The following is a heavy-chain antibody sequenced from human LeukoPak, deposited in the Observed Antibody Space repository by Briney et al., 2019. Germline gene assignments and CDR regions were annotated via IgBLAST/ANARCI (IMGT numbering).Heavy chain of an antibody. CDR1: GFTFSNYA. Sequence: GGSLRLSCAASGFTFSNYAMHWVRQAPGKGLEWVAVISYDGSNKYYADSVKGRFTISRDNSKNTLYLQMNSLRAEDTAVYYCARDRTKQWLDDAFDIWGQGTMVTVSS. CDR2: ISYDGSNK. J-gene: IGHJ3*02. D-gene: IGHD6-19*01. V-gene: IGHV3-30-3*01. CDR3: ARDRTKQWLDDAFDI.